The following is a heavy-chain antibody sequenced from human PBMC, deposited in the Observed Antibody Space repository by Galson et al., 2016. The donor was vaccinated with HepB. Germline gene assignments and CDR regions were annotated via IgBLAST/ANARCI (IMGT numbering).Heavy chain of an antibody. CDR3: AKGGYGSGTYYNAIQH. V-gene: IGHV3-23*01. J-gene: IGHJ1*01. CDR2: ISGSGSST. CDR1: GFTFTRYT. D-gene: IGHD3-10*01. Sequence: SLRLSCAASGFTFTRYTMNWVRQSPGKGLEWVSAISGSGSSTYYADSVKGRFTISRDNSKNTLYLQMNSLRAEDTAVYYCAKGGYGSGTYYNAIQHWGQGTVVTVSS.